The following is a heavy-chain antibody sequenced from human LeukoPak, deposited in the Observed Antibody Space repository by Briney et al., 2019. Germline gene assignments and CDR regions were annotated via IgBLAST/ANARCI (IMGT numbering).Heavy chain of an antibody. CDR2: INHSGST. CDR3: ARLAVRTNWFDP. Sequence: SETLSLTCAVYGGSFSGYYWSWIRQPPGMGLEWIGEINHSGSTNYNPSLKSRVTISVDTSKNQFSLKLSSVTAADTAVYYCARLAVRTNWFDPWGQGTLVTVSS. V-gene: IGHV4-34*01. J-gene: IGHJ5*02. CDR1: GGSFSGYY. D-gene: IGHD3-10*01.